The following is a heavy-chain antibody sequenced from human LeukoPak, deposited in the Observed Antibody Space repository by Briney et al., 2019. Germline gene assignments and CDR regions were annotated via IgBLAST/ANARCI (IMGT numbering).Heavy chain of an antibody. CDR2: ISVRSNYI. CDR3: VRLRRNSDTSGFYYYYDF. Sequence: PGGSLRLSCAASGYTFSSYSINWVRQAPGKGLEWVSSISVRSNYIYYADSVRVRFRSSRDDARDSLYLQMNSPRAEDTAVYYCVRLRRNSDTSGFYYYYDFWGQGTLVTVSS. J-gene: IGHJ4*02. V-gene: IGHV3-21*01. CDR1: GYTFSSYS. D-gene: IGHD3-22*01.